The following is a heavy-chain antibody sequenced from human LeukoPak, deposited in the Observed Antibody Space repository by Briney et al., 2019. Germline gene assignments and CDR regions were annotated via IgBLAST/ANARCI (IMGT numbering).Heavy chain of an antibody. Sequence: GGSLRLSCAASGFTFSSYAMSWVRQAPGKGLEWVSVISGSGGTPYYADSVKGRFTISRDNSKNTLYMQMNSLRAEDTAVYYCAKAQSGYSDLEYWGQGTLVTISS. CDR1: GFTFSSYA. CDR2: ISGSGGTP. V-gene: IGHV3-23*01. J-gene: IGHJ4*02. D-gene: IGHD4-17*01. CDR3: AKAQSGYSDLEY.